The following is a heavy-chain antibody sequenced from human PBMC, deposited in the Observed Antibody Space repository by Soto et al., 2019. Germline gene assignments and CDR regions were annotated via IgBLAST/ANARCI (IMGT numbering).Heavy chain of an antibody. D-gene: IGHD6-13*01. CDR2: IYTSGST. CDR3: ARDKGQQLVRFPRWASYFDY. CDR1: GGSISSYY. J-gene: IGHJ4*02. Sequence: SETLSLTCTVSGGSISSYYWSWIRQPAGKGLEWIGRIYTSGSTNYNPSLKSRVTMSVDTSKNQFSLKLSSVTAADTAVYYCARDKGQQLVRFPRWASYFDYWGQGTLVTVSS. V-gene: IGHV4-4*07.